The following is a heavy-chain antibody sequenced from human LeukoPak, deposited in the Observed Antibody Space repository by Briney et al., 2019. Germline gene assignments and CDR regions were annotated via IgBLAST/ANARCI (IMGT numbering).Heavy chain of an antibody. V-gene: IGHV3-23*01. J-gene: IGHJ4*02. CDR2: ISGSGANT. CDR1: GLTFSTYA. Sequence: GGSLRLSCAASGLTFSTYAMSWVRQAPGKGLEWVSTISGSGANTYYAASVRGRFTISRDNSKNTLYLHMNSLRAEDTAGYYFAKEGAGYTNPYYFDYWGQGTLVTVSS. CDR3: AKEGAGYTNPYYFDY. D-gene: IGHD3-16*02.